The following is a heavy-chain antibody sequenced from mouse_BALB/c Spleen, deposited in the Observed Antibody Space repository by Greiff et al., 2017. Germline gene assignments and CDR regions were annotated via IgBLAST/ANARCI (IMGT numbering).Heavy chain of an antibody. Sequence: EVQLQQSGTVLARPGASVKMSCKASGYSFTSYWMHWVKQRPGQGLEWIGAIYPGNSDTSYNQKFKGKAKLTAVTSASTAYMELSSLTNEDSAVYYCTRGGVRQGDWFAYWGQGTLVTVSA. V-gene: IGHV1-5*01. D-gene: IGHD2-14*01. J-gene: IGHJ3*01. CDR3: TRGGVRQGDWFAY. CDR1: GYSFTSYW. CDR2: IYPGNSDT.